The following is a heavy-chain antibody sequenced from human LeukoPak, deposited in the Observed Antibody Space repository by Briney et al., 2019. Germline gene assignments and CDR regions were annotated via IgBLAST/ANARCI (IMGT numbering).Heavy chain of an antibody. CDR3: AKADRGTFDI. Sequence: PGGSLGLSCAASGFTFSTYTMNWVRQAPGEGLEWVSSIGGLSTYIYYADSVKGRFTISRDNAENSLYLQMDSLRAEDTAMYYCAKADRGTFDIWGQGTVVTVSS. CDR1: GFTFSTYT. J-gene: IGHJ3*02. CDR2: IGGLSTYI. D-gene: IGHD3-16*01. V-gene: IGHV3-21*01.